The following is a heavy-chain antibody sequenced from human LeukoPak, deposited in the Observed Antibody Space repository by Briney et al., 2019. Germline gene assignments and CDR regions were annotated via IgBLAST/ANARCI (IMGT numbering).Heavy chain of an antibody. Sequence: GASVKVSCKASGYTFTSYDINWVRQATGQGLEWMGWMNPNSGNTGFAQKFQGRVTMPRNTSISTAYMELSSLRSEDQAVYYCASEVQLERRGFDYWGQGTLVTVSS. CDR2: MNPNSGNT. V-gene: IGHV1-8*01. CDR3: ASEVQLERRGFDY. D-gene: IGHD1-1*01. CDR1: GYTFTSYD. J-gene: IGHJ4*02.